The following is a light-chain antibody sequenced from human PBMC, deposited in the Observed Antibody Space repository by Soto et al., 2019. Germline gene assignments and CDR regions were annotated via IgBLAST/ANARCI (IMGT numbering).Light chain of an antibody. J-gene: IGKJ2*01. CDR2: DAS. Sequence: TQSPATLSLSPGERATLSCRASQSISSWLAWYQQKPGKAPKLLIYDASSLESGVPSRFSGSGSGTEFTLTISSLQPDDFATYYCQQYNSYSGYTFGQGTKLEIK. CDR1: QSISSW. CDR3: QQYNSYSGYT. V-gene: IGKV1-5*01.